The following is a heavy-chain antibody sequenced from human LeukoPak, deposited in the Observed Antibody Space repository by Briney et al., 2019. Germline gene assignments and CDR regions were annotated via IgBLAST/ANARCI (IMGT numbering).Heavy chain of an antibody. V-gene: IGHV3-64*01. CDR3: AKELDYGDYGNAFDI. D-gene: IGHD4-17*01. J-gene: IGHJ3*02. CDR2: ISSNGRST. CDR1: GFIFNTYA. Sequence: GGSLRLSCAASGFIFNTYAMHWVRQAPGKGLEYVSSISSNGRSTYYAHSVKGRFTISSDNSKNTLYLQMGSLRPEDTAVYYCAKELDYGDYGNAFDIWGQGTMVTVSS.